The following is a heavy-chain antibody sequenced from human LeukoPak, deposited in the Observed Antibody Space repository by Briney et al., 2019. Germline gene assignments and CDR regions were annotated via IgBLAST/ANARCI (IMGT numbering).Heavy chain of an antibody. D-gene: IGHD5-12*01. V-gene: IGHV3-7*01. CDR1: GFTFSRYW. CDR2: IKQDESEK. CDR3: ARGPSGYHNT. J-gene: IGHJ4*02. Sequence: GGSLRLSCAASGFTFSRYWMSWVRQAPGKGLEWVANIKQDESEKYYVDSVKGRFTISRDNAKNSLYLQMNSLRAEDTAVYYCARGPSGYHNTGGQGTLVTVSS.